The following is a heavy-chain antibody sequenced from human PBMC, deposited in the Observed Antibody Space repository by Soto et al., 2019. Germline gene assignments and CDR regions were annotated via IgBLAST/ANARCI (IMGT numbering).Heavy chain of an antibody. Sequence: PGGSLRLSCAASGFTFSSYAMSWVRQAPGKGLEWVSAISGSGGSTYYADSVKGRFTISRDNSKNTLYLQMNSLRAEDTAVYYCAKGAHYDILTGYYIDYWGQGTLVTVSS. V-gene: IGHV3-23*01. J-gene: IGHJ4*02. D-gene: IGHD3-9*01. CDR3: AKGAHYDILTGYYIDY. CDR1: GFTFSSYA. CDR2: ISGSGGST.